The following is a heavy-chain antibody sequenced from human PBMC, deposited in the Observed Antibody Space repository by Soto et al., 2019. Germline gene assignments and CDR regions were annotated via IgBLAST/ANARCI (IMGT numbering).Heavy chain of an antibody. V-gene: IGHV1-69*13. CDR2: IIPIFGTA. J-gene: IGHJ4*02. CDR1: GGTCSSYA. CDR3: AKDSPEGRLLEWFFDY. Sequence: SVKVSCKASGGTCSSYAISWVRQAPGQGLEWMGGIIPIFGTATYAKKFQGRVTITADESTSTAYMELSSLRSEVTAVYYCAKDSPEGRLLEWFFDYWGQGTLVTVSS. D-gene: IGHD3-3*01.